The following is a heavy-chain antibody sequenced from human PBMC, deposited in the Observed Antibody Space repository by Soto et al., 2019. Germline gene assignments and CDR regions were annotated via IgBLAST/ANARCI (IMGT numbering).Heavy chain of an antibody. Sequence: QVQLVESGGGVVLPGGSLRLSCAASGFPFSNYGMHWVRQAPGKGLEWVAVIWYHGSNKYYADSVKGRFTISRDNSKNTLYLQMNSLRAEDTAVYYCARDRDPGQWLTTNYFDYWGQGTLVTVSS. V-gene: IGHV3-33*01. D-gene: IGHD6-19*01. CDR1: GFPFSNYG. CDR3: ARDRDPGQWLTTNYFDY. CDR2: IWYHGSNK. J-gene: IGHJ4*02.